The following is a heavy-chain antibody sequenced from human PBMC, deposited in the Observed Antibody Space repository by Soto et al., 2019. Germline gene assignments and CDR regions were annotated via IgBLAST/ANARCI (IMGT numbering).Heavy chain of an antibody. D-gene: IGHD5-12*01. CDR2: ISWNSGSI. Sequence: EVQLVESGGGLVQPGRSLRLSCAASGFTFDDYAMHWVRQAPGKGLEWVSGISWNSGSIGYADSVKGRFTISRDNAKNSLYLQMNSLRAEDTALYYCAKEPRGYSGYDYAFDIWGQGTMVTVSS. J-gene: IGHJ3*02. V-gene: IGHV3-9*01. CDR1: GFTFDDYA. CDR3: AKEPRGYSGYDYAFDI.